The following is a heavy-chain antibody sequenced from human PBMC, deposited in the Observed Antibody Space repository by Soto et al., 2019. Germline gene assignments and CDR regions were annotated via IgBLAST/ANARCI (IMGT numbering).Heavy chain of an antibody. Sequence: GGSLRLSCAASGFTFSTYAMSWVRQAPGKGLEWVSVIGEGGFSTQYAASVKGRFTISRDNSKNMLYLQMNSLRSDDTAVYYCARDSITRVSSDVPGMDVWGQGTTVTVSS. CDR1: GFTFSTYA. CDR3: ARDSITRVSSDVPGMDV. D-gene: IGHD3-16*01. CDR2: IGEGGFST. J-gene: IGHJ6*02. V-gene: IGHV3-23*01.